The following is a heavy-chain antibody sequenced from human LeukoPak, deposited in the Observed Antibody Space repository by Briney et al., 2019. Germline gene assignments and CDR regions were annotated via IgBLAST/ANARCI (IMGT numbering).Heavy chain of an antibody. Sequence: GGSLRLSCAASGFALSSYWMHWVRQAPGKGLAWVSRINSDGSITNYADSVKGRFTISRDNAKNTLYLQMNSLRDEDTAVYYCARGTLYCSGGSCYRADRPDQWGQGTLVTVSS. D-gene: IGHD2-15*01. CDR3: ARGTLYCSGGSCYRADRPDQ. J-gene: IGHJ4*02. CDR2: INSDGSIT. V-gene: IGHV3-74*01. CDR1: GFALSSYW.